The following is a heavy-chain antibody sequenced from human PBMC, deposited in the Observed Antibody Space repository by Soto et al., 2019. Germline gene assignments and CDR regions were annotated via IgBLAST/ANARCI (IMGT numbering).Heavy chain of an antibody. CDR1: GGSIISFF. V-gene: IGHV4-59*01. J-gene: IGHJ4*02. Sequence: SETLSLTCTVSGGSIISFFWSWIRQPPGKGLEWLGYIYYIGSTNYNPSLKSRATISADTSKNQFSLKLTSVTAADTAVYYCVRDASGSSHLDYWGQGALVTVS. CDR3: VRDASGSSHLDY. CDR2: IYYIGST. D-gene: IGHD3-10*01.